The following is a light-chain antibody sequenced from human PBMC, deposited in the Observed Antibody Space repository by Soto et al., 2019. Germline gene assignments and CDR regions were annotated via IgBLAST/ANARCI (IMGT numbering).Light chain of an antibody. V-gene: IGKV4-1*01. CDR3: QQYYSTPLT. Sequence: DIVMTQSPDSLAVSLGERATINCKPSQSVLYSSNNKNYLAWYQQKPGQPPNLLIYWASTRESGVPDRFSGSGSGTDFTLTISSLQAEDVAVYYCQQYYSTPLTFGQGTKVDIK. CDR2: WAS. CDR1: QSVLYSSNNKNY. J-gene: IGKJ1*01.